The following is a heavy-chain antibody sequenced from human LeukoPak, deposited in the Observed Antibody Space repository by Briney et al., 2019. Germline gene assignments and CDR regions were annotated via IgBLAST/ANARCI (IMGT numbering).Heavy chain of an antibody. CDR2: ISSSSSTI. Sequence: GGSLRLSCAASGFTLSSYSMNWVRQAPGKGLEWVSYISSSSSTIYYADSVKGRFTISRDNAKNPLYLQMNSLRAEDTAVYYCARSLTKGYCTNGVCRTYYFDYWGQGTLVTVSS. J-gene: IGHJ4*02. CDR1: GFTLSSYS. D-gene: IGHD2-8*01. CDR3: ARSLTKGYCTNGVCRTYYFDY. V-gene: IGHV3-48*01.